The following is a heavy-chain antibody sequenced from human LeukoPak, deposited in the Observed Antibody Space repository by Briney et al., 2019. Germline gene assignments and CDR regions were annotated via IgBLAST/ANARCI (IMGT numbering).Heavy chain of an antibody. Sequence: GGSLRLSCAASGFTFSFYGIHWVRQAPGKGLEWVAFIQNDGSNKYYANSVKGRFTVSRDNSKNTLYLQMNSLRAEDTALYHCVKDEIEGVIGAGPGYWGQGTLVTVSS. CDR1: GFTFSFYG. CDR3: VKDEIEGVIGAGPGY. CDR2: IQNDGSNK. J-gene: IGHJ4*02. D-gene: IGHD1-26*01. V-gene: IGHV3-30*02.